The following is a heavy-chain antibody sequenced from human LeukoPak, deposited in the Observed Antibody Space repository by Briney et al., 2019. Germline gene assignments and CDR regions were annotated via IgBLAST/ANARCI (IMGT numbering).Heavy chain of an antibody. CDR3: AKDGPDEQWLVMAFDY. J-gene: IGHJ4*02. CDR1: VFTFSSYG. D-gene: IGHD6-19*01. CDR2: ISYDGSNK. V-gene: IGHV3-30*18. Sequence: GGSLRLSCAASVFTFSSYGMHWVRQAPGKGLEWVAVISYDGSNKYYPDSVKGRFTTSRDNSTNKLYLQMNSMRAEDTAVYYCAKDGPDEQWLVMAFDYWGQGTLVTVSS.